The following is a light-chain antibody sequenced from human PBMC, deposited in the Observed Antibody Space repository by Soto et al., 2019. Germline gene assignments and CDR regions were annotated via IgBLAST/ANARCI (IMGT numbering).Light chain of an antibody. J-gene: IGKJ1*01. CDR2: KAS. CDR3: QQYNSYRA. Sequence: IQLTQSQSSLSASVGDRVTLTCRASQSIDTWLAWHQQKPGQAPKLLISKASSLESGVPSRFSGSGSGTEFTLTISSLQPDDSATYYCQQYNSYRAFGQGTKVDIK. CDR1: QSIDTW. V-gene: IGKV1-5*03.